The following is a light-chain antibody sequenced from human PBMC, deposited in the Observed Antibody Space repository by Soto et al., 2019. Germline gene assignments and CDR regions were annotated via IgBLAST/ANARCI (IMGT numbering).Light chain of an antibody. J-gene: IGKJ1*01. CDR1: QNIRGNE. V-gene: IGKV3-20*01. CDR2: RGS. CDR3: QDYGTSAPWT. Sequence: DIVLTQSPATLSLSPGERATLSCRASQNIRGNELAWYQQKPGQAPRLLIYRGSSRATGIPDRFSGRGSGTDFTLTISRLEPEDFAVYYCQDYGTSAPWTFGQGTKVEIK.